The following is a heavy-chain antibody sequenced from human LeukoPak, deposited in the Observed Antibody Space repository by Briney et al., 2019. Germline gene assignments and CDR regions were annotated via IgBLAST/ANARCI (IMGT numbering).Heavy chain of an antibody. Sequence: GGSLRLSCAVSGFAVSSNYMTRVRQAPGKGLEWVSVIHTTSATHYADSVKGRFTISRDNSNNTLYLQMKSLRVEDTAIYYCAREGSWGRGTLVTVSS. CDR2: IHTTSAT. CDR1: GFAVSSNY. J-gene: IGHJ5*02. CDR3: AREGS. V-gene: IGHV3-66*01.